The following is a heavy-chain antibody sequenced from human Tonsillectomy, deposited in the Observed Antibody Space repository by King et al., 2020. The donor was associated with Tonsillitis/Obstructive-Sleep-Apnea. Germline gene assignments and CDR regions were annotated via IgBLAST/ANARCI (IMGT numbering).Heavy chain of an antibody. J-gene: IGHJ3*02. CDR3: ARVRRFNNRPDAFDI. V-gene: IGHV4-59*01. CDR1: GGSISTYY. D-gene: IGHD1/OR15-1a*01. Sequence: QLQESGPGLVKPSETLSLTCTVSGGSISTYYWSWIRQPPGKGLEWIGYIDYSRSTNYNPSLKSRVTISVDTSKKQFSLRLSSVTTADTAVYYCARVRRFNNRPDAFDIWGQGTVVTVSS. CDR2: IDYSRST.